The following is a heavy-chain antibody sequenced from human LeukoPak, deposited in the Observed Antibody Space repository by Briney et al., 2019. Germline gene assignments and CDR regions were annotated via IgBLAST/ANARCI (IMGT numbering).Heavy chain of an antibody. CDR1: GFTFSSYG. Sequence: PGGSLRLSCAASGFTFSSYGMSWVRQAPGKGLEWVSAISGSGGSTYYADSVKGRFTISRDNSKNTLYLQMNSLRAEDTAVYYCLRLRLGELSSPLGTLDYWGQGTLVTVSS. D-gene: IGHD3-16*02. J-gene: IGHJ4*02. CDR3: LRLRLGELSSPLGTLDY. V-gene: IGHV3-23*01. CDR2: ISGSGGST.